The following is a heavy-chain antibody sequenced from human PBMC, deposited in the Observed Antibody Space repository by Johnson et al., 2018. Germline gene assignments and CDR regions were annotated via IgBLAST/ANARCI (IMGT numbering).Heavy chain of an antibody. CDR1: GFTFSSYG. CDR3: AKKDYGPTEYFQH. CDR2: ISYDGSNK. J-gene: IGHJ1*01. D-gene: IGHD4-17*01. Sequence: VQLVESGGGVVQPGRSXRLSCAASGFTFSSYGMHWVRQAPGKGLEWVAVISYDGSNKYYADSVKGRFTISRDNSKNTVYLQMNSLRAEDTAVYFCAKKDYGPTEYFQHWGQGTLVTVSS. V-gene: IGHV3-30*18.